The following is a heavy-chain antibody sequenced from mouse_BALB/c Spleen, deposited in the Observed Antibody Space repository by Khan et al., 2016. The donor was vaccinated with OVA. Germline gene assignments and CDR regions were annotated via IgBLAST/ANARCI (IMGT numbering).Heavy chain of an antibody. D-gene: IGHD2-2*01. J-gene: IGHJ3*01. Sequence: EVQLQQSGPELMKPGASVKISCKASGYSFTSYYIHWMMQSHGKSLEWIGYIDPFSGGTTYNQKFKGQATLTVDKSSSTAYILLSTLTSEDSAVNYCARLGFAAGFTYGGQGTLGTVSA. CDR3: ARLGFAAGFTY. V-gene: IGHV1S135*01. CDR2: IDPFSGGT. CDR1: GYSFTSYY.